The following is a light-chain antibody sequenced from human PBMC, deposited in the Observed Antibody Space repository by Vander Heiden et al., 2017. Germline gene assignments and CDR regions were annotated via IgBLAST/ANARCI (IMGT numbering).Light chain of an antibody. CDR2: TNR. J-gene: IGLJ3*02. CDR3: QSYDNSLRGWV. V-gene: IGLV1-40*01. CDR1: TSNIGAGYD. Sequence: QSVLTQPPSVSGAPGQRVTISCTGSTSNIGAGYDVHWYQQLPGTAPKLLMYTNRNRPSGVPDRFSGSKSGTSASLAITGLQAEDEADYYCQSYDNSLRGWVFGGGTKLTVI.